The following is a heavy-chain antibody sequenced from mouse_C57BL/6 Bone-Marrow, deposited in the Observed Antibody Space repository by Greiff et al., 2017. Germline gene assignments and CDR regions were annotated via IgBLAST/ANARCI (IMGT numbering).Heavy chain of an antibody. J-gene: IGHJ4*01. CDR1: GYTFTSYW. Sequence: QVQLKQPGAELVMPGASVKLSCKASGYTFTSYWMHWVKQRPGQGLEWIGEIDPSDSYTNYNQKFKGKSTLTVDKSSSTAYMQLSSLTSEDSAVYYWARGGYYAMDYWGQGTSVTVSS. CDR2: IDPSDSYT. V-gene: IGHV1-69*01. CDR3: ARGGYYAMDY.